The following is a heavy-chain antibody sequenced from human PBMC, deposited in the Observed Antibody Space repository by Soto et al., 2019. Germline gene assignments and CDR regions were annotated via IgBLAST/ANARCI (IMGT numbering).Heavy chain of an antibody. J-gene: IGHJ4*02. CDR1: GGSISSYY. D-gene: IGHD3-3*01. CDR2: IYTSGST. V-gene: IGHV4-4*07. CDR3: ARDYSTIFGVVISY. Sequence: ETLSLTCTVSGGSISSYYWSWIRQPAGKGLEWIGRIYTSGSTNYNPSLKSRVTMSVDTSKNQFSLKLSSVTAADTAVYYCARDYSTIFGVVISYWGQGTLVTVSS.